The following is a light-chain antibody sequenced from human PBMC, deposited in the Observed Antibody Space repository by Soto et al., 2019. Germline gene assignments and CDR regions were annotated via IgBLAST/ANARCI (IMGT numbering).Light chain of an antibody. V-gene: IGLV2-14*01. Sequence: QSVRTQPASVSGSPGQSITISCTGTSSDVGGYNYVSWYQQHPGKAPKLMIYDVSNRPSGVSNRFSGSKSGNTASLTISGLQAVDEADYYCSSYTSSSTGAFGTGTKVTVL. CDR2: DVS. CDR3: SSYTSSSTGA. CDR1: SSDVGGYNY. J-gene: IGLJ1*01.